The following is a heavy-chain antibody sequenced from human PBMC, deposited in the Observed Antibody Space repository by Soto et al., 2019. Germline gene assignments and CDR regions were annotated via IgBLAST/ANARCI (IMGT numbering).Heavy chain of an antibody. CDR1: GVSISSSSYY. D-gene: IGHD2-2*01. Sequence: SETLSLTCTVSGVSISSSSYYWGWIRQPPGKGLEWIGSIYYSGSTYYNPSLKSRVTISVDTSKNQFSLKLSSVTAADTAVYYCARHRVVPAAMLGIFWFDPWGQGTLVTVSS. V-gene: IGHV4-39*01. CDR3: ARHRVVPAAMLGIFWFDP. CDR2: IYYSGST. J-gene: IGHJ5*02.